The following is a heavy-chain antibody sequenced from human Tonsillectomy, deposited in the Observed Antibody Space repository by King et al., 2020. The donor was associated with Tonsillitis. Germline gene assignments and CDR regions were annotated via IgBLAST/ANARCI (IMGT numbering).Heavy chain of an antibody. J-gene: IGHJ4*02. V-gene: IGHV2-26*01. Sequence: TLKESGPVLVKPTETLTLTCTVSGFSLSNGRMGVSWIRQPPGKALEWLAHIFSNDAKSSRTSLNNRLTISKDISKSQVVLTMTNMDPVDKATFFCVRVYSSLWYWYVDYWGQGTLVTVSS. D-gene: IGHD6-13*01. CDR1: GFSLSNGRMG. CDR2: IFSNDAK. CDR3: VRVYSSLWYWYVDY.